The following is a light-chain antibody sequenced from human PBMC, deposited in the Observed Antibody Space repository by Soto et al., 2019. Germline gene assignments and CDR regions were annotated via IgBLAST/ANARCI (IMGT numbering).Light chain of an antibody. Sequence: QSVLTQPPSVSAAPGQKVTISCSGSSSNIGNNYVSWYQQLPGTAPKLLIYDNNKRPSGIPDRFSGSKSGTSATLGITGLQTGDEADYYCGKWDSSFYVFGTGTKVTV. J-gene: IGLJ1*01. CDR2: DNN. CDR3: GKWDSSFYV. V-gene: IGLV1-51*01. CDR1: SSNIGNNY.